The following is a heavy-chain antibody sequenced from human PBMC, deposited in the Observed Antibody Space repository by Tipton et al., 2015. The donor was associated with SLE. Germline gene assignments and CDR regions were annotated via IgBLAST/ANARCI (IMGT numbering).Heavy chain of an antibody. CDR2: IHQSGNT. V-gene: IGHV4-61*02. D-gene: IGHD3-22*01. Sequence: LRLSCTVSGGSISSGSYYWSWIRQPAGKGLEWIGSIHQSGNTYYNPSLKSRSTMSVDTFKNQFFLRLNSVTAADTAVYYCARHDYDDNGYYMHYFDYWGQGTLVTVSS. CDR3: ARHDYDDNGYYMHYFDY. CDR1: GGSISSGSYY. J-gene: IGHJ4*02.